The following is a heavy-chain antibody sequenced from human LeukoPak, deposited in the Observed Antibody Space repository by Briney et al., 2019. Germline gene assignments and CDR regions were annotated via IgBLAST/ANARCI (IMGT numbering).Heavy chain of an antibody. CDR3: AKEDRRITIFGVVTNWFDP. CDR1: GFTFSSYA. D-gene: IGHD3-3*01. CDR2: ISGSGGST. V-gene: IGHV3-23*01. J-gene: IGHJ5*02. Sequence: GGSLRLSCAASGFTFSSYAMSWVRQAQGKGLEWVSAISGSGGSTYYADSVKGRFTISRANCKNTLYLQMNSLRAEDTAVYYCAKEDRRITIFGVVTNWFDPWGQGTLVTVSS.